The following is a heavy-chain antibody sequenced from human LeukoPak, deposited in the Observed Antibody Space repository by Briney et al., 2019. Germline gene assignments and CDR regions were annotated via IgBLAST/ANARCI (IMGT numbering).Heavy chain of an antibody. Sequence: ASVKVSRKASGYSFTNHDIHWVRQAPGQRLEWMGCINPDNGNTKYSQEFQGRVTITRDTSATTAYMELSSLRSEGMAVYYCTLYNYWGQGTLVTVSS. CDR2: INPDNGNT. CDR1: GYSFTNHD. D-gene: IGHD2-2*02. CDR3: TLYNY. J-gene: IGHJ4*02. V-gene: IGHV1-3*03.